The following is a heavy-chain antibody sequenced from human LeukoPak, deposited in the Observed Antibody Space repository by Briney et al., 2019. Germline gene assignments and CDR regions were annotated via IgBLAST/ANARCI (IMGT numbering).Heavy chain of an antibody. J-gene: IGHJ4*02. CDR3: ARSRDGYNYNPDY. V-gene: IGHV4-59*01. Sequence: SETLSLTCTVSGGSISSYYWSWIRQPPGEGLEWIGYIYYSGSTNYNPSLKSRVTISVDTSKNQFSLKLSSVTAADTAVYYCARSRDGYNYNPDYWGQGTLVTVSS. CDR1: GGSISSYY. D-gene: IGHD5-24*01. CDR2: IYYSGST.